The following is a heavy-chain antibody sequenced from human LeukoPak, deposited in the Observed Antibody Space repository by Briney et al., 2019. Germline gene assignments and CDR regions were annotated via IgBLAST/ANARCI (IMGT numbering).Heavy chain of an antibody. CDR3: ASAYCSGGSCYRLVVGKGSYFDY. CDR1: GFAFTNYA. D-gene: IGHD2-15*01. CDR2: ISSSSSAI. Sequence: PGGSLRLSCRASGFAFTNYAMNWVRQAPGKGLEWVSYISSSSSAIYYADSVKGRFTISRDNAKNSLYLQMNSLRAEDTAVYYCASAYCSGGSCYRLVVGKGSYFDYWGQGTLVTVSS. V-gene: IGHV3-48*01. J-gene: IGHJ4*02.